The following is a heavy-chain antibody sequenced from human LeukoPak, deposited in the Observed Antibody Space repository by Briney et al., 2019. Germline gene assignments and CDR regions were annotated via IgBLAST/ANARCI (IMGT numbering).Heavy chain of an antibody. Sequence: LSGGSLRLSCEASGFTFSSNWMHWVRQAPGKGLVWVSRINTDGSTTKYADSVQGRSTISRDNAKNTLYLQMNSLRAEDTAVYYCARDWEYSRSSPMNHFDYWGQGTLVTVSS. CDR1: GFTFSSNW. CDR3: ARDWEYSRSSPMNHFDY. J-gene: IGHJ4*02. D-gene: IGHD6-6*01. V-gene: IGHV3-74*03. CDR2: INTDGSTT.